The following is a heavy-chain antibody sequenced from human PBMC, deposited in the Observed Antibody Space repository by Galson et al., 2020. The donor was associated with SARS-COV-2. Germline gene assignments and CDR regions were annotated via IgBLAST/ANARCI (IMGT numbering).Heavy chain of an antibody. CDR1: GFTFSSYG. CDR2: ISYDGSNK. CDR3: AKGGMVRGVMGYFDY. D-gene: IGHD3-10*01. Sequence: GESLKISCAASGFTFSSYGMHWVRQAPGKGLEWVAVISYDGSNKYYADSVKGRFTISRDNSKNTLYLQMNSLRAEDTAVYYCAKGGMVRGVMGYFDYWGQGTLVTVSS. V-gene: IGHV3-30*18. J-gene: IGHJ4*02.